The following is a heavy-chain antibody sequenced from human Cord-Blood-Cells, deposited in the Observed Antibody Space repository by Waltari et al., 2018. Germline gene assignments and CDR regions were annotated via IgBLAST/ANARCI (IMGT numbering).Heavy chain of an antibody. V-gene: IGHV1-69*01. CDR1: GGTFSSYA. Sequence: QVQLVQSGAEVKKPGSSVKVSCKASGGTFSSYAISWVRQAPGQGLEWMGGIITIFGTANYAQKFQGRVTITADESASTAYMELSSLRSEDTAVYYCARATNYDFWSGYYDYWGQGTLVTVSS. J-gene: IGHJ4*02. D-gene: IGHD3-3*01. CDR2: IITIFGTA. CDR3: ARATNYDFWSGYYDY.